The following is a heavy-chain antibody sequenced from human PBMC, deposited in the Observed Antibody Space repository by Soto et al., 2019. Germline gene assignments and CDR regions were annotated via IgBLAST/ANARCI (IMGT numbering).Heavy chain of an antibody. J-gene: IGHJ4*02. CDR2: IWYDGSNK. V-gene: IGHV3-33*01. Sequence: QVQLVESGGGVVQPGRSLILSCAASGFTFSSYGMHWVRQAPGKGLEWVAVIWYDGSNKYYADSVKGRFTISRDNSKNTLYLQMNSLRAEDTAVYYCARDSGYYDSSGYPAYWGQGTLVTVSS. CDR3: ARDSGYYDSSGYPAY. CDR1: GFTFSSYG. D-gene: IGHD3-22*01.